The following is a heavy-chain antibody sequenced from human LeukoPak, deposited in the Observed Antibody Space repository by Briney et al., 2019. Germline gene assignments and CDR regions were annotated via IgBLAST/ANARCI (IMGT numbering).Heavy chain of an antibody. CDR2: IYPADSDT. CDR1: GSIFTSYW. V-gene: IGHV5-51*01. Sequence: GASLQISCKGSGSIFTSYWIGWVRPLPGKGLEWMGIIYPADSDTRYSPSFHGQVTISADKSISTSYLQWNSLKASDTAMYYCARGIIVTSGPFDYWGQGTLVTVSS. D-gene: IGHD3-22*01. J-gene: IGHJ4*02. CDR3: ARGIIVTSGPFDY.